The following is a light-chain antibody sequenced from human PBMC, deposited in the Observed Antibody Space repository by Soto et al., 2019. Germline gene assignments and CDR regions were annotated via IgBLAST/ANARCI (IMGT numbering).Light chain of an antibody. V-gene: IGLV2-14*01. CDR1: SSDVGGHNY. CDR2: EVS. CDR3: SSYTISTTLV. J-gene: IGLJ1*01. Sequence: QSVLTQPASVSGSPGQSITISCTGTSSDVGGHNYVSWYQQHPGKAPKLMIYEVSNRPSGVSTRFSGSKSGNTASLTISGLQAEDEADYYCSSYTISTTLVFGTGTKVTVL.